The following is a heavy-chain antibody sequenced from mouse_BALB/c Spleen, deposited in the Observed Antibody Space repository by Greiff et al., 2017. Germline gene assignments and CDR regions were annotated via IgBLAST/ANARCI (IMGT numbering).Heavy chain of an antibody. J-gene: IGHJ2*01. CDR1: GFTFSSFG. V-gene: IGHV5-17*02. Sequence: EVKLEESGGGLVQPGGSRKLSCAASGFTFSSFGMHWVRQAPEKGLEWVAYISSGSSTIYYADTVKGRFTISRDNPKNTLFLQMTSLRSEDTAMYYCARGNGNYFDYWGQGTTLTVSS. D-gene: IGHD2-1*01. CDR2: ISSGSSTI. CDR3: ARGNGNYFDY.